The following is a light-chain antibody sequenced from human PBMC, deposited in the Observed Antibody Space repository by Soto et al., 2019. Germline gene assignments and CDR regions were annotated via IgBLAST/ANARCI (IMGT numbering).Light chain of an antibody. CDR2: AAS. Sequence: DIQMTQSPSSLSASLGERVTITCRASQSISTYLNWYQQKPGKAPNLLIYAASSLQSGVPSRFSGSGSGTDFTLTISSLQPEDFATYYCQQSYSTPRTFGQGTKVDIK. CDR3: QQSYSTPRT. J-gene: IGKJ1*01. V-gene: IGKV1-39*01. CDR1: QSISTY.